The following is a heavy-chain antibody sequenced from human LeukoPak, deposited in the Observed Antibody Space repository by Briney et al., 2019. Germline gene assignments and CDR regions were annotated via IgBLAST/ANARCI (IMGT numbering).Heavy chain of an antibody. J-gene: IGHJ4*02. D-gene: IGHD2-2*02. CDR2: ISAYNGNT. CDR1: GYTFTSYH. V-gene: IGHV1-18*01. Sequence: ASVKVSCKASGYTFTSYHITWVRQAPGQGLEWMGWISAYNGNTNYAQKLQGRVTMTTDTSTTTAYMELRSLRSDDTAVYYCARDQSVVIVPAAIVYWGQGTLVTVSS. CDR3: ARDQSVVIVPAAIVY.